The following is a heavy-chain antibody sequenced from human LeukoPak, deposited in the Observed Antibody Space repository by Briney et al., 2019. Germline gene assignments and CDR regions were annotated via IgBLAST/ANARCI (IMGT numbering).Heavy chain of an antibody. J-gene: IGHJ4*02. CDR2: ISGSGGST. Sequence: GGSLRLSCAASGFTFSSYAMSWVRQAPGKGLGWVSAISGSGGSTYYADSVKGRFTISRDNSKNTLYLQMNSLRAEDTAVYYCATYYYDSSGYSVGFDYWGQGTLVTVSS. V-gene: IGHV3-23*01. CDR3: ATYYYDSSGYSVGFDY. CDR1: GFTFSSYA. D-gene: IGHD3-22*01.